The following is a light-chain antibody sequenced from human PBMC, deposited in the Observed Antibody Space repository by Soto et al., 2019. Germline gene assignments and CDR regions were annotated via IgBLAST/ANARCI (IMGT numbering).Light chain of an antibody. Sequence: DIQMTQSPYSLSASVGDSVTITCRASQNIRTYLNWYQQKPGRAPKLLIHSASALPSGVPSRFSGSGSGTEFTLTTSGLQPEDFATYYCQQGHSTPYTFGQGTKVEIK. CDR2: SAS. CDR3: QQGHSTPYT. V-gene: IGKV1-39*01. CDR1: QNIRTY. J-gene: IGKJ2*01.